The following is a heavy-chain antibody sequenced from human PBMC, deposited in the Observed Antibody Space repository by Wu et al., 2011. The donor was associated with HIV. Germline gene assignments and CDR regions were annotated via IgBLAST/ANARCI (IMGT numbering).Heavy chain of an antibody. CDR2: MVPMFGRQ. V-gene: IGHV1-69*14. CDR3: ARDRATNNWDGYMDV. J-gene: IGHJ6*03. Sequence: QVQLVQSGAEVKKPGSSVKVSCKASGGTFNDHAMSWVRQAPGQGLEWMGGMVPMFGRQDYAQKFRGRVKITVDKSQTIAYMELSSLRSDDTAVYYCARDRATNNWDGYMDVWGKGTSVTVSS. CDR1: GGTFNDHA. D-gene: IGHD5-24*01.